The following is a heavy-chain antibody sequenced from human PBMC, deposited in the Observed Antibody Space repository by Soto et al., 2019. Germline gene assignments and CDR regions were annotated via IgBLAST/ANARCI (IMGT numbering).Heavy chain of an antibody. CDR2: SYYSGST. Sequence: QVQLQESGPGLVKPSQTLSLTCTVSGGSISSGGYYWSWIRQHPGKGLEWIGYSYYSGSTYYNPSLKSRVTISVDTSKNQFSLKLSTVTAADTAVYYWARGGPTRWFGKLFHTSTGFDLWGRGTLVTVSS. D-gene: IGHD3-10*01. J-gene: IGHJ2*01. CDR3: ARGGPTRWFGKLFHTSTGFDL. V-gene: IGHV4-31*03. CDR1: GGSISSGGYY.